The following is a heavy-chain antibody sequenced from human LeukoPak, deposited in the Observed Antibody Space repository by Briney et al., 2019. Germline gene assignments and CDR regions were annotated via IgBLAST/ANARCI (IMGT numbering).Heavy chain of an antibody. D-gene: IGHD5-12*01. Sequence: GGSLRLSCAASGFTFSSYAMHWVRQAPGKGLEWVAVISYDGSNKYYADSVKGRFTISRDNSKNTLYLQMNSLRAEDTAVYYCARDGYSGYARGDHFDYWGQGTLVTVSS. V-gene: IGHV3-30-3*01. CDR1: GFTFSSYA. CDR3: ARDGYSGYARGDHFDY. CDR2: ISYDGSNK. J-gene: IGHJ4*02.